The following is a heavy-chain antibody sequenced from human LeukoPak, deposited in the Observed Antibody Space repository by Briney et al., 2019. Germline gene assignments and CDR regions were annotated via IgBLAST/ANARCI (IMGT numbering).Heavy chain of an antibody. Sequence: GASVKVSCKASGYTFPSYFMHWVRQAPGQGLECMGIINPTGGSTTYAQKFQGRVTMTEDTSTDTAYMELSSLRSEDTAVYYCATGMLDDYGDFFYDYWGQGTLVTVSS. V-gene: IGHV1-46*01. D-gene: IGHD4-17*01. CDR1: GYTFPSYF. CDR3: ATGMLDDYGDFFYDY. J-gene: IGHJ4*02. CDR2: INPTGGST.